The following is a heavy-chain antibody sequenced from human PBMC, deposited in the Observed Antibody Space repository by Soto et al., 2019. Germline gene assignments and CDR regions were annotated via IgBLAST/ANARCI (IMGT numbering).Heavy chain of an antibody. CDR2: IYPRGGST. Sequence: ASVKVSCKTSGYNFTSHYIHWVRQAPGQRLESMGIIYPRGGSTIYAQKLQGRVTMTTDTSTSTAYMELRSLRSDDTAVYYCARHGARSGYYYATEYFQHWGQGTLVTVSS. J-gene: IGHJ1*01. CDR1: GYNFTSHY. D-gene: IGHD3-22*01. V-gene: IGHV1-46*01. CDR3: ARHGARSGYYYATEYFQH.